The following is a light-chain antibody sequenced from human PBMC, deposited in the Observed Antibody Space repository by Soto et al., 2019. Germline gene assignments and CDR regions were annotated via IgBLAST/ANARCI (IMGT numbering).Light chain of an antibody. CDR1: SGHSSYA. V-gene: IGLV4-69*01. CDR2: LNSDGSH. CDR3: QTWGSGIRV. Sequence: QLVLTQSPSASASLGASVKLTCTLSSGHSSYAIAWHQQQPEKGPRYLMKLNSDGSHSKGDGIPDRFSGSSSGAERYLTISSLPSEDEADSYCQTWGSGIRVFGGGTKLTVL. J-gene: IGLJ2*01.